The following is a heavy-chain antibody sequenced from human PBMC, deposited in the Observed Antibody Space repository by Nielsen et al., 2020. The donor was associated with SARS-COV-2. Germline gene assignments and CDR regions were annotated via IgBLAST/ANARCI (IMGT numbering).Heavy chain of an antibody. J-gene: IGHJ5*02. CDR1: GISVTQLT. CDR3: ATGPGQLVLGWFDP. Sequence: ASVKVSCKVSGISVTQLTMHWVRQAPGEGLEWMGGFDPEDGETIYAQKFQGRVTMTEDTSTDTAYMELSSLRSEDTAVYYCATGPGQLVLGWFDPWGQGTLVTVSS. D-gene: IGHD6-13*01. CDR2: FDPEDGET. V-gene: IGHV1-24*01.